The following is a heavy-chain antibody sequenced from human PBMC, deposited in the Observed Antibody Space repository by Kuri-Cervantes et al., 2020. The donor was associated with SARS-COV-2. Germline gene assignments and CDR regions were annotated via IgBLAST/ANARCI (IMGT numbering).Heavy chain of an antibody. Sequence: ASVKVSCKASGYTFTGYYMHWVRQAPGQGLQWMGWINPNSGGTNYAQKFQGRVTMSRDTSIRTAYMELRRLRSDDTAVYYCARHGKSGSSAWYSHFYNWFDPWGQGTLVTVSS. CDR1: GYTFTGYY. D-gene: IGHD6-19*01. CDR2: INPNSGGT. CDR3: ARHGKSGSSAWYSHFYNWFDP. V-gene: IGHV1-2*02. J-gene: IGHJ5*02.